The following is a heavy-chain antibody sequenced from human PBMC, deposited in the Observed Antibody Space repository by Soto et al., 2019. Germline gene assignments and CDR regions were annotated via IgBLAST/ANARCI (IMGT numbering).Heavy chain of an antibody. V-gene: IGHV1-69*02. J-gene: IGHJ4*02. Sequence: QVQLVQSGTEVKKPGSSVKVSCKASGGTFRNYPINWARQAPGQGLEWMGSIFPLTDIPDSAQNFQARLTISADKSTSTAYMELSSLTSDDTAMYFCARGPLVVLNYFESWGQGTLVTVSS. CDR3: ARGPLVVLNYFES. CDR2: IFPLTDIP. CDR1: GGTFRNYP.